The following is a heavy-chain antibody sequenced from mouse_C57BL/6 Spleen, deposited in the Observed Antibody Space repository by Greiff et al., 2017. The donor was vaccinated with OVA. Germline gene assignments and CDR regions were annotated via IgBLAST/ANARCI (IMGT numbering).Heavy chain of an antibody. CDR2: INPSTGGT. D-gene: IGHD2-13*01. Sequence: VQLQQSGPELVKPGASVKISCKASGYSFTGYYMNWVKQSPEKSLEWIGEINPSTGGTTYNQKFKAKATLTVDKSSSTAYMQLKSLTSEDSAVYYCAGDLYYFDYWGQGTTLTVSS. CDR3: AGDLYYFDY. CDR1: GYSFTGYY. J-gene: IGHJ2*01. V-gene: IGHV1-42*01.